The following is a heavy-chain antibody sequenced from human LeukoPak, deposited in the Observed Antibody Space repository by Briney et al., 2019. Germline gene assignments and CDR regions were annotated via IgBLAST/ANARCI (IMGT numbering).Heavy chain of an antibody. D-gene: IGHD4-17*01. CDR2: INPNSGGT. CDR1: GYTFTVYY. Sequence: GASVKVSCKASGYTFTVYYMHWVRQAPGQGLEWMGWINPNSGGTNYAQKFQGRVTMTRDTSISTAYMELSRLRSDDTAVYYCARDRVGGDLTGLSLYWGQGTLVTVSS. CDR3: ARDRVGGDLTGLSLY. V-gene: IGHV1-2*02. J-gene: IGHJ4*01.